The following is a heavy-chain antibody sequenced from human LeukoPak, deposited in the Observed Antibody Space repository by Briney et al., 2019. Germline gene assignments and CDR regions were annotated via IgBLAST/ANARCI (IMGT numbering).Heavy chain of an antibody. Sequence: GGPLRLSRVTSGFTFTNYAVSWVRQAPGKGLEWVSTGSGGVTNYADSVKGRFTVSRDNSKSMLCLHMDSLTAEDTAVYYCARSIRPVTTIHYYFDHWGQGILVTVSS. CDR3: ARSIRPVTTIHYYFDH. J-gene: IGHJ4*02. D-gene: IGHD2-21*02. V-gene: IGHV3-23*01. CDR2: GSGGVT. CDR1: GFTFTNYA.